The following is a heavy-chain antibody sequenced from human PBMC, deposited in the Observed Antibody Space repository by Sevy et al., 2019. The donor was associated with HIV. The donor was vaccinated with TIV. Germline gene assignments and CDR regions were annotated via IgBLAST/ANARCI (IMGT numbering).Heavy chain of an antibody. CDR1: EFTVTNNY. Sequence: GGSLRLSCAASEFTVTNNYMSWVRQAPGKGLEWVSTIYSGGSTFYADSVKGRFTISRENSKNTLYLQMNSLRAEDTAVYYCAGDRYYYASGYYYYYYGMDVWGQGTTVTVSS. V-gene: IGHV3-66*01. CDR3: AGDRYYYASGYYYYYYGMDV. J-gene: IGHJ6*02. CDR2: IYSGGST. D-gene: IGHD3-22*01.